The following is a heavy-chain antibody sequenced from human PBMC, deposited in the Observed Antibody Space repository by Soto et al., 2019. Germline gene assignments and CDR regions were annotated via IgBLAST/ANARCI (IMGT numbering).Heavy chain of an antibody. J-gene: IGHJ5*02. Sequence: PGESLKISCKGSGYSFTSYWISWVRQMPGKGQEWMGRIDPSDSYTNYSPSFQGHVTISADKSISTAYLQWSSLKASDTAMYYCARRHLLGYCSSTSCYNNWFDPRGQGTLVTVPS. CDR3: ARRHLLGYCSSTSCYNNWFDP. CDR2: IDPSDSYT. CDR1: GYSFTSYW. D-gene: IGHD2-2*02. V-gene: IGHV5-10-1*01.